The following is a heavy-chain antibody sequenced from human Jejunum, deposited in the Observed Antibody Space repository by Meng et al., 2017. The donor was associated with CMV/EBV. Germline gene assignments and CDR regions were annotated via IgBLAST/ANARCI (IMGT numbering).Heavy chain of an antibody. CDR2: IYWDDDK. Sequence: QITLKESGPTLVKPTQTLTLTCTFSGFSLSTNGVGVGWIRQSPGKTLEYLALIYWDDDKRYSPSLRSRLTITKETSKNQVVLTMINMDPVDTATYYCAHKMFSGWYVGFDYWGQGILVTVSS. V-gene: IGHV2-5*02. CDR3: AHKMFSGWYVGFDY. J-gene: IGHJ4*02. CDR1: GFSLSTNGVG. D-gene: IGHD6-19*01.